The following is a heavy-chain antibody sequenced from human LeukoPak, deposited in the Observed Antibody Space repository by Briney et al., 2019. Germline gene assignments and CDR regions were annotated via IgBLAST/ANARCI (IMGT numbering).Heavy chain of an antibody. Sequence: SQTLSLTCTVSGGSVSSAGYYWSWIRQHPGKALEWIGYIYYRGSTYFNPSLKSRVTISVDTSANQFSLKLSSVTAADTAVYYCARERGGSGSYYNLNWFDPWGQGTLVTVSS. D-gene: IGHD3-10*01. CDR3: ARERGGSGSYYNLNWFDP. CDR2: IYYRGST. J-gene: IGHJ5*02. V-gene: IGHV4-31*03. CDR1: GGSVSSAGYY.